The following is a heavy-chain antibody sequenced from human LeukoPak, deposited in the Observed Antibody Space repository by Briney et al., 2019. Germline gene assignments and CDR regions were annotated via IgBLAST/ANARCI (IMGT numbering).Heavy chain of an antibody. J-gene: IGHJ5*02. CDR3: ARVGGSYYDILTGYYGGNWFDP. D-gene: IGHD3-9*01. CDR2: IYYSGST. V-gene: IGHV4-59*01. CDR1: GGSISSYY. Sequence: SETLSLTCTVSGGSISSYYWSWIRQPPGKGLEWIGYIYYSGSTNYTPSLKSRVTISVDTSKNQFSLKLSSVTAADTAVYYCARVGGSYYDILTGYYGGNWFDPWGQGTLVTVSS.